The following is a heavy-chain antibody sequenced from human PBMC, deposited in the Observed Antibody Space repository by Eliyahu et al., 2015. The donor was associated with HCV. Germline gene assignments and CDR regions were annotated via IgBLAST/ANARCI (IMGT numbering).Heavy chain of an antibody. D-gene: IGHD1-14*01. J-gene: IGHJ1*01. V-gene: IGHV2-5*01. Sequence: QITLKESGPTLVKPTQXLTLTCTFXXFSLSPSGVGVGWIRQPPGKALEWLALIYWNDDKRYSPSLKSRLTITKDTSKNQVILTMTNMDPVDTATYYCAGRISGKYFQIWGQGTLVTVSS. CDR3: AGRISGKYFQI. CDR2: IYWNDDK. CDR1: XFSLSPSGVG.